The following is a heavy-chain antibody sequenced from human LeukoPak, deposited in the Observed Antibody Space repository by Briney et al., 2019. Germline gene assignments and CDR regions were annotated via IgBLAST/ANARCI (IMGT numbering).Heavy chain of an antibody. D-gene: IGHD3-22*01. CDR3: ARYYYDRSGYCFDY. V-gene: IGHV4-59*08. CDR1: GGSISTYY. Sequence: SETLSLTCTVSGGSISTYYWSWIRQPPGKGLEWIGYIYYSGSTNYNPSLTSRVTISVDTSKNQFSLKLSSVTAADTAVYYCARYYYDRSGYCFDYWGQGTLVTVSS. J-gene: IGHJ4*02. CDR2: IYYSGST.